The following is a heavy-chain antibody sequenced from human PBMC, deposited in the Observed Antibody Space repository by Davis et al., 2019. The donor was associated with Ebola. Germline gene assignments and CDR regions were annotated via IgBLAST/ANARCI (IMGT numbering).Heavy chain of an antibody. D-gene: IGHD3-22*01. J-gene: IGHJ5*02. V-gene: IGHV1-18*01. CDR2: ISAYNGNT. Sequence: ASVKVSCKASGGTFSSYAISWVRQAPGQGLEWMGWISAYNGNTNYAQKLQGRVTMTTDTSTSTAYMELRSLRSDDTAVYYGARPPHPYVYDSSGATGFDPWGQGTLVTVSS. CDR3: ARPPHPYVYDSSGATGFDP. CDR1: GGTFSSYA.